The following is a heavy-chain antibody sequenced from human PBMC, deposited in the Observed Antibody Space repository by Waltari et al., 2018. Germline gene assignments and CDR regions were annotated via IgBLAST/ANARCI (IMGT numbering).Heavy chain of an antibody. V-gene: IGHV4-39*02. CDR3: ARTFMVRTIRSRGWFDP. CDR1: GDSITSSNYY. CDR2: VYYPGRT. Sequence: QLQLQESGPRLVKPSETLSLTCSVSGDSITSSNYYWAWIRQPPGKGLEWIGSVYYPGRTYDKASLKSRVTISVDTSKNYFSLSLTSVTATDTAIYFCARTFMVRTIRSRGWFDPWGQGTLVTVSS. D-gene: IGHD3-10*01. J-gene: IGHJ5*02.